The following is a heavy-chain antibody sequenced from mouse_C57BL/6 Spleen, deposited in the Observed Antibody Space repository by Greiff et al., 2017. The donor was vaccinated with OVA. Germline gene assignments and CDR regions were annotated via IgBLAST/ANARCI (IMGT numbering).Heavy chain of an antibody. CDR2: INPNNGGT. Sequence: EVQLQQSGPELVKPGASVKISCKASGYTFTDYYMNWVKQSHGKSLEWIGDINPNNGGTSYNQKFKGKATLTVDKSSSTAYMELRSLTSEDSAVYYCAEAYYGSSYYWYFDVWGTGTTVTVSS. V-gene: IGHV1-26*01. CDR1: GYTFTDYY. D-gene: IGHD1-1*01. J-gene: IGHJ1*03. CDR3: AEAYYGSSYYWYFDV.